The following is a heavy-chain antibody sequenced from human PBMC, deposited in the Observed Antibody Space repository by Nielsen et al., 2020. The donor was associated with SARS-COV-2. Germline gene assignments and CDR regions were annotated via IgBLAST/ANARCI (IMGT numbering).Heavy chain of an antibody. CDR1: GFTFSSYS. J-gene: IGHJ6*02. V-gene: IGHV3-48*02. CDR2: ISSSSSTI. Sequence: GESLKISCAASGFTFSSYSMNWVRQAPGKGLEWVSYISSSSSTIYYAESVKGRFTISRDNAKNSLYLQMNSLRDEDTAVYYCARDRKPMVRGVSFGMDVWGQGTTVTVSS. CDR3: ARDRKPMVRGVSFGMDV. D-gene: IGHD3-10*01.